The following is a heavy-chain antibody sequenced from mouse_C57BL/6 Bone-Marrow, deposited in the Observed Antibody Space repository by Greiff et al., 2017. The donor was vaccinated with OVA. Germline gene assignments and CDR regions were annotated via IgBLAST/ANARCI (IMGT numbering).Heavy chain of an antibody. CDR2: IYPGSGST. CDR3: ARRGFYYDYEDYFDY. D-gene: IGHD2-4*01. Sequence: VKLQQPGAELVKPGASVKMSCKASGYTFTSYWITWVKQRPGQGLEWIGDIYPGSGSTNYNEKFKSKATLTVDTSSSTAYMQLSSLTSEDSAVYYCARRGFYYDYEDYFDYWGQGTTLTVSS. J-gene: IGHJ2*01. CDR1: GYTFTSYW. V-gene: IGHV1-55*01.